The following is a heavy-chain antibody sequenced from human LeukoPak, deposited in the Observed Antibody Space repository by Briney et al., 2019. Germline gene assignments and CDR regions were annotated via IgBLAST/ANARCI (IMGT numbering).Heavy chain of an antibody. CDR2: TYYRSTWYN. Sequence: SQTLSLTCAISGDSVSSNSVTWNWIRQSPSRGLEWLGRTYYRSTWYNDYAVSVRGRITVNPDTSKNQFSLHLNSVTPEDTAVYYCARRLTQYDCFDPWGQGIPVTVSS. CDR3: ARRLTQYDCFDP. D-gene: IGHD2-2*01. V-gene: IGHV6-1*01. J-gene: IGHJ5*02. CDR1: GDSVSSNSVT.